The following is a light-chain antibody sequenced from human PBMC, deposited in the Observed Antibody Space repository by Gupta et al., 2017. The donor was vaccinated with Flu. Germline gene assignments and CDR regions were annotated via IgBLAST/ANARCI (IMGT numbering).Light chain of an antibody. CDR3: STWADILSGVV. Sequence: RITISCSGSSSNIGDNFVYWYQQLPGAAPKLLMYRSSKRPSGVPDRFSGSKSGTSASLAISGLRAEDEADYYCSTWADILSGVVFGGGTKLTVL. J-gene: IGLJ2*01. V-gene: IGLV1-47*01. CDR1: SSNIGDNF. CDR2: RSS.